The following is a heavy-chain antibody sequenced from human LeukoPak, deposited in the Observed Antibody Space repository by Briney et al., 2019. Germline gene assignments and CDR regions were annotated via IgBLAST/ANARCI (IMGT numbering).Heavy chain of an antibody. Sequence: SVKVSCKASGGTFSSYAISWVRQAPGQGLEWMGGIIPIFGTANYAQKFQGRVTITADESTSTAYMELSSLRSEDTAVYYCARLVPAAIGNHDAFDIWGQGTMVTVPS. J-gene: IGHJ3*02. CDR3: ARLVPAAIGNHDAFDI. D-gene: IGHD2-2*02. V-gene: IGHV1-69*01. CDR2: IIPIFGTA. CDR1: GGTFSSYA.